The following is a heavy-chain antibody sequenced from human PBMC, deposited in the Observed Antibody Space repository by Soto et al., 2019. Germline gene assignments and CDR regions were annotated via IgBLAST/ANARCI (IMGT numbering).Heavy chain of an antibody. V-gene: IGHV1-18*01. CDR2: ISAYNGNT. Sequence: ASVKVSCKASGYTFTSYGISWVRQAPGQGLEWMGWISAYNGNTNYAQKLQGRVTMTTDTSTSTAYMELRSLRSXXXAVYYCAXXXXYDILTGWFDPWGQGTLVTVSS. D-gene: IGHD3-9*01. J-gene: IGHJ5*02. CDR1: GYTFTSYG. CDR3: AXXXXYDILTGWFDP.